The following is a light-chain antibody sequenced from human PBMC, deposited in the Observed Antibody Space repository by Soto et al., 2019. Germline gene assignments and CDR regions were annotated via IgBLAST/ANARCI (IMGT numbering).Light chain of an antibody. J-gene: IGLJ1*01. Sequence: QSALTQPASVSGSPGQSITISCTGTSSDVGGYNYVSWYQQHPGKAPKLMIYDVSNRPSGVSNRFSGSKSGNTASLTISGLQDEDEADYYCSSYTSSSPLLGTGTKLTVL. CDR2: DVS. V-gene: IGLV2-14*01. CDR3: SSYTSSSPL. CDR1: SSDVGGYNY.